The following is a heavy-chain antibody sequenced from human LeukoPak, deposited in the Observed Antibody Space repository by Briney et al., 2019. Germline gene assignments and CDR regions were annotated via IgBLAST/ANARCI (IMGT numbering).Heavy chain of an antibody. Sequence: SETLSLTCTVSGGSISSSSYSWGWIRQPPGKGLEWIGSIYYSGSTYYNPSLKSRVTISVDTSKNQFPLKLSSVTAADTAVYYCARRRIGYAGWFDPWGQGTLVTVSS. V-gene: IGHV4-39*01. J-gene: IGHJ5*02. CDR3: ARRRIGYAGWFDP. D-gene: IGHD5-18*01. CDR2: IYYSGST. CDR1: GGSISSSSYS.